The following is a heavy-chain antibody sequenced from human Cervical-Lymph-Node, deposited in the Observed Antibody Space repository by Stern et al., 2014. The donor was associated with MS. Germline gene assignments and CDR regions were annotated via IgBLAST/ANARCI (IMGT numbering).Heavy chain of an antibody. J-gene: IGHJ4*02. CDR3: ARVRRERSYHYGADF. V-gene: IGHV3-30-3*01. CDR1: GFTFSDYA. D-gene: IGHD3-10*01. CDR2: ISFYGRNT. Sequence: MQLVESGGGVVQPGRSLRLSCAVSGFTFSDYAMHWVRQAPGKGLEWVAVISFYGRNTYYADSVKCRFTISRDNSKNTLSLQMSSLRAEDTAVYFCARVRRERSYHYGADFWGQGTLVNVSS.